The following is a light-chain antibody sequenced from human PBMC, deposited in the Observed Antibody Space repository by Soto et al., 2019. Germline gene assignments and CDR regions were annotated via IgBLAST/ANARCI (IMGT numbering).Light chain of an antibody. CDR1: QSISTW. CDR2: KAS. J-gene: IGKJ4*01. V-gene: IGKV1-5*03. CDR3: QQYERYPMT. Sequence: DIQMTQFPSTLSASVGDRATITCRASQSISTWLAWYQQKPGKAPKILISKASTLQSGVPPRFSGSGSGTEFTLTLSSLQPDDFATYYCQQYERYPMTFGGGTKVEIK.